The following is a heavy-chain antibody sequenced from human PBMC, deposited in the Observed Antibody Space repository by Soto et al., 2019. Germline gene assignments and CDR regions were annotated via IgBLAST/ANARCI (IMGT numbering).Heavy chain of an antibody. CDR1: GGTFSRYA. D-gene: IGHD6-19*01. Sequence: QVQLVQSGAEVKKYGSSVKVSCKASGGTFSRYAISWVRQAPGQGLEWMGGITPMFGTANYAQKFQGRVTITXXEXTXXAYMELSSRRSDDTAVYYCAQTLGLAVAGPGRFDLWGRGTLVTVSS. CDR2: ITPMFGTA. J-gene: IGHJ2*01. V-gene: IGHV1-69*05. CDR3: AQTLGLAVAGPGRFDL.